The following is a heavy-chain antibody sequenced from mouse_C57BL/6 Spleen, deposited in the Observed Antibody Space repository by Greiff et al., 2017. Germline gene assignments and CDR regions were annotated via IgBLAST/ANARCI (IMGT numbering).Heavy chain of an antibody. CDR2: IHPNSGST. CDR3: ARQFITTANYFDY. V-gene: IGHV1-64*01. D-gene: IGHD1-1*01. CDR1: GYTFTSYW. Sequence: VQLQQPGAELVKPGASVKLSCKASGYTFTSYWMHWVKQRPGQGLEWIGMIHPNSGSTNYNEKFKSKATLTVDKSSSTAYMQLSSLTSEDSAVYYCARQFITTANYFDYWGQGTTLTVSS. J-gene: IGHJ2*01.